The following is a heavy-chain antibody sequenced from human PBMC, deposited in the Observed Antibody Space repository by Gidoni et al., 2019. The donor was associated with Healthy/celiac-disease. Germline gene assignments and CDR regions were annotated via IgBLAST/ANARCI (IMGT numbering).Heavy chain of an antibody. J-gene: IGHJ4*02. V-gene: IGHV4-38-2*02. Sequence: QVQLQASGPGLVKPSEPLSLTCTVSGYSISSVYYWGWIRPPPGKGLEWIGSIYHSGSTYYNPSLKSRVTISVDTSKNQFSLKLSSVTAADTAVYYCAREFMVRGVIAIDYWGQGTLVTVSS. D-gene: IGHD3-10*01. CDR3: AREFMVRGVIAIDY. CDR1: GYSISSVYY. CDR2: IYHSGST.